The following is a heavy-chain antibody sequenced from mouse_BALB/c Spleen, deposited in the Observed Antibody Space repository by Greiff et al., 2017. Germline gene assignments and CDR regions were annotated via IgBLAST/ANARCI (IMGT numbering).Heavy chain of an antibody. CDR2: ISYSGST. J-gene: IGHJ4*01. Sequence: EVMLVESGPGLVKPSQSLSLTCTVTGYSITSDYAWNWIRQFPGNKLEWMGYISYSGSTSYNPSLKSRISITRDTSKNQFFLQLNSVTTEDTATYYCARSGYRYDGEYYAMDYWGQGTSVTVSS. CDR1: GYSITSDYA. D-gene: IGHD2-14*01. CDR3: ARSGYRYDGEYYAMDY. V-gene: IGHV3-2*02.